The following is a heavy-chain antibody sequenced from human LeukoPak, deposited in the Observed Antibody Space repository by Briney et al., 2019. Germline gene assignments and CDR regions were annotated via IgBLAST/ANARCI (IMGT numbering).Heavy chain of an antibody. CDR1: GFAVSSNY. V-gene: IGHV3-53*01. CDR2: IYSGGST. J-gene: IGHJ6*02. CDR3: ARELPRYYSGMDV. Sequence: GGSLRLSCAASGFAVSSNYMNWVRQAPGKGLEWVSVIYSGGSTYYADSVKGRFTISRDNAKNTLYLQMNSLRAEDTAVYYCARELPRYYSGMDVWGQGTTVTVSS.